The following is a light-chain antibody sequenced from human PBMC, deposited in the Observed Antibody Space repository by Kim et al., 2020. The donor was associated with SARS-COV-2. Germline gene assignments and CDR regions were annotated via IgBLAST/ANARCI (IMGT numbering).Light chain of an antibody. CDR1: QSLLDSTGYDY. CDR3: MQTLQTPLT. Sequence: PASISCRSSQSLLDSTGYDYLDWYLQKPGQSPQLLIYLGSNRASGVSDRFSGSGSRTDFTLKISSVEAEDVGVYYCMQTLQTPLTFGQGTKVDIK. CDR2: LGS. V-gene: IGKV2-28*01. J-gene: IGKJ1*01.